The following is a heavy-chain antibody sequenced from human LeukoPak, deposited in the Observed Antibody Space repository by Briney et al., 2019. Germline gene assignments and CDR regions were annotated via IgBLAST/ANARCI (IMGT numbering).Heavy chain of an antibody. D-gene: IGHD2-8*02. CDR2: VSQTGGGRT. CDR3: ARASLYCQDPFDL. V-gene: IGHV4-34*01. CDR1: GGSFSGYY. Sequence: RPSETLSLTCGVYGGSFSGYYWRWLRQPPGKGLEWVGEVSQTGGGRTNYNPSLQSRVTISADASKNQFALELTSVTAADTAMYYCARASLYCQDPFDLWGQGTLVTVSS. J-gene: IGHJ5*02.